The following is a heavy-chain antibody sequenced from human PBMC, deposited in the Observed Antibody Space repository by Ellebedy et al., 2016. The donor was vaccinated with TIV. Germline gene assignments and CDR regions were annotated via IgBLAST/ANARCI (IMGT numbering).Heavy chain of an antibody. V-gene: IGHV4-59*11. J-gene: IGHJ2*01. D-gene: IGHD6-19*01. CDR2: LYYSGST. CDR3: ARRTTTYLDSSGLYFDL. Sequence: SETLSLTXTVSGGSISYHYWNWLRQPPGKGLEWIGYLYYSGSTNYNPSLKSRVTISVDTSKKQFSLRLNSVTTADTAVYYCARRTTTYLDSSGLYFDLWGRGTLVTVSS. CDR1: GGSISYHY.